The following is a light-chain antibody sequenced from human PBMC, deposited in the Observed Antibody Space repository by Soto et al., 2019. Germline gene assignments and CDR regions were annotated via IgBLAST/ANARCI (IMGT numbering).Light chain of an antibody. CDR3: QRYDSFRT. CDR2: GAS. CDR1: ESVSTN. J-gene: IGKJ1*01. V-gene: IGKV3-15*01. Sequence: EIEMTQSPATLSLAPGERVTLSCRASESVSTNLAWYQQKAGQAPRLLIYGASTRATGIPARFSGSGSGTDFTLTITRLEPEDFAMYYCQRYDSFRTFGQGTKVDIK.